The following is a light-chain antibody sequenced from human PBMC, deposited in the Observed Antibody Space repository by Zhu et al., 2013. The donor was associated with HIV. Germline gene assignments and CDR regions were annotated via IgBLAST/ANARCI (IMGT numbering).Light chain of an antibody. V-gene: IGKV3-15*01. CDR1: QSISIN. CDR3: QQYDSSPLT. CDR2: GAS. Sequence: EIVMTQSPGTLSVSPGGRATLSCRASQSISINLAWYQQKPGQAPRLLIYGASTRATGIPARFSGSGSGTEFTLTISSLQSEDFAVYYCQQYDSSPLTFGGGTKVEI. J-gene: IGKJ4*01.